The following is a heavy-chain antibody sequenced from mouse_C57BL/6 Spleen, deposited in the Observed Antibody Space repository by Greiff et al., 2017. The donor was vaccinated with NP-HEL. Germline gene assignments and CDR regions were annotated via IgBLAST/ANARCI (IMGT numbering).Heavy chain of an antibody. CDR2: ISSGSSTI. CDR3: ARNWDGFDY. D-gene: IGHD4-1*01. J-gene: IGHJ2*01. CDR1: GFTFSDYG. Sequence: EVKLVESGGGLVKPGGSLKLSCAASGFTFSDYGMHWVRQAPEKGLEWVAYISSGSSTIYYADTVKGRFTISRDNAKNTLFLQMTSLRSGDTARYYCARNWDGFDYWGQGTTLTVSS. V-gene: IGHV5-17*01.